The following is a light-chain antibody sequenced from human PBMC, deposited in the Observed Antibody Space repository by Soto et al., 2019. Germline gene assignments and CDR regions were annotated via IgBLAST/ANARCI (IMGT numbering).Light chain of an antibody. J-gene: IGLJ2*01. CDR3: CSYAGSYTFVV. Sequence: QSALTQPRSVSGPPGQSVTISCTGTSSDVGGYNYVSWYQQHPGKAPKLMIYDVSKRPSGVPDRFFGSKSGNTASLTISGLQAEDEADYYCCSYAGSYTFVVFGGGTKVTVL. V-gene: IGLV2-11*01. CDR1: SSDVGGYNY. CDR2: DVS.